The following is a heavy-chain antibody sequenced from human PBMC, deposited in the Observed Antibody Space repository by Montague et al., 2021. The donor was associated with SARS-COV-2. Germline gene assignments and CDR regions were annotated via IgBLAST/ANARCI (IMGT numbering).Heavy chain of an antibody. CDR3: ARSAGLCFRTGPVNGFDP. V-gene: IGHV4-39*01. J-gene: IGHJ5*02. D-gene: IGHD3/OR15-3a*01. CDR1: GGSIRTTEYY. CDR2: VYFSGTT. Sequence: SETLSLTCTVSGGSIRTTEYYWGWIRQPPGKGLEWIGYVYFSGTTYFNPSLQIRITISIDTSKTQFSLKLSSVTAADTAVYYCARSAGLCFRTGPVNGFDPWGQGTLVTVSS.